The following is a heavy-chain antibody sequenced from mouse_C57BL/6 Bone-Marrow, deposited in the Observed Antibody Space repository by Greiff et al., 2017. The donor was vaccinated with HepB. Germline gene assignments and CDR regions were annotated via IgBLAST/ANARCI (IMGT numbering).Heavy chain of an antibody. J-gene: IGHJ4*01. CDR2: IDPSDSYT. Sequence: QVQLQQPGAELVMPGASAKLSCKASGYTFTSYWMHWVKQRPGQGLEWIGEIDPSDSYTNYNQKFKGKSTLTVDKSSSTAYMQLSSLTSEDSAVYYCASSNWDDYAMDYWGQGTSVTVSS. CDR3: ASSNWDDYAMDY. V-gene: IGHV1-69*01. D-gene: IGHD4-1*02. CDR1: GYTFTSYW.